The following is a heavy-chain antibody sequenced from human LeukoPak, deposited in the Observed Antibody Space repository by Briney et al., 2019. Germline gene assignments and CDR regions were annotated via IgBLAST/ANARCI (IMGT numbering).Heavy chain of an antibody. CDR3: ASTLRNYYDSSGYLDY. V-gene: IGHV1-2*02. CDR1: GGTFSSYT. D-gene: IGHD3-22*01. J-gene: IGHJ4*02. CDR2: INPNSGGT. Sequence: APVKVSCKASGGTFSSYTISWVRQAPGQGLEWMGWINPNSGGTNYAQKFQGRVTMTRDTSISTAYMELSRLRSDDTAVYYCASTLRNYYDSSGYLDYWGQGTLVTVSS.